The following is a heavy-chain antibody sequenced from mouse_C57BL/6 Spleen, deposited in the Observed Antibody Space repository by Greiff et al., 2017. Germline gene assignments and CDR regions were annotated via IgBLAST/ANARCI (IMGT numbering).Heavy chain of an antibody. CDR2: INYDGSST. D-gene: IGHD1-1*01. CDR3: ARDKYGSSYRYFDV. CDR1: GFTFSDYY. J-gene: IGHJ1*03. Sequence: EVMLVESEGGLVQPGSSMKLSCTASGFTFSDYYMAWVRQVPAKGLEWVANINYDGSSTYYLDSLKSRFIISRDNAKNILYLQMSSLKSEDTATYYCARDKYGSSYRYFDVWGTGTTVTVSA. V-gene: IGHV5-16*01.